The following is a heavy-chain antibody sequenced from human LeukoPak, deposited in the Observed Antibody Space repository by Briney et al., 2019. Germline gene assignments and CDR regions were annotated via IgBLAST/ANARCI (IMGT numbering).Heavy chain of an antibody. D-gene: IGHD2-21*02. J-gene: IGHJ5*02. Sequence: SETLSLTCTVSGGSISSYYWSWIRQPPGKGLEWIGYIYYSGSANYNPSLKSRVTMSVDTSKNQFSLKLSSVTAADTAVYYCARQHIVVVTASESWFDPWGQGTLVTVSS. CDR2: IYYSGSA. V-gene: IGHV4-59*01. CDR1: GGSISSYY. CDR3: ARQHIVVVTASESWFDP.